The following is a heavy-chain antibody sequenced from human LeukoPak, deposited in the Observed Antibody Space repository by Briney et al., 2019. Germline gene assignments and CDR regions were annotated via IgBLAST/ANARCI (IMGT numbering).Heavy chain of an antibody. CDR3: ARPSTIFGVVIMGPFDY. CDR2: ISYDGSNK. V-gene: IGHV3-30-3*01. Sequence: GGSLRLSCAASGFTFSSYAMHWVRQAPGKGLEWVAVISYDGSNKYYADSVKGRFTISRDNSKNTLYLQMNSLRAEDTAVYYCARPSTIFGVVIMGPFDYWGQGTLVTVSS. J-gene: IGHJ4*02. CDR1: GFTFSSYA. D-gene: IGHD3-3*01.